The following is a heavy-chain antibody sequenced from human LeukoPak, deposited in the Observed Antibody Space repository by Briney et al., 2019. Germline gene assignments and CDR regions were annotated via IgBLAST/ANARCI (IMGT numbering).Heavy chain of an antibody. CDR3: ARETYYASGRLYNRIDY. D-gene: IGHD3-10*01. CDR1: GYSENFYG. J-gene: IGHJ4*02. V-gene: IGHV1-18*01. Sequence: ASVKVSCKTSGYSENFYGITWVRQVAGQGLEWMGWISAQHGQTEYAPNSQDRVTMTTDTYTNTAYMELRSLRSDDTAVYYCARETYYASGRLYNRIDYWGQGTLVTVSS. CDR2: ISAQHGQT.